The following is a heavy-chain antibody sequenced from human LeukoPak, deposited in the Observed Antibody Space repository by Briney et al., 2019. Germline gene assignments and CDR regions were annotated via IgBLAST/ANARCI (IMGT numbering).Heavy chain of an antibody. V-gene: IGHV4-59*11. Sequence: PSETLSLTCTVSGGSISPLYWSWIRQPPGKGLEFIGYIYYSGTTNYNPSLKSRVTLSADTSKNQFSLKLSSVTAADTAVYYCARGGVAAKYYFDYWGQGTLVTVSS. J-gene: IGHJ4*02. CDR3: ARGGVAAKYYFDY. D-gene: IGHD3-10*01. CDR1: GGSISPLY. CDR2: IYYSGTT.